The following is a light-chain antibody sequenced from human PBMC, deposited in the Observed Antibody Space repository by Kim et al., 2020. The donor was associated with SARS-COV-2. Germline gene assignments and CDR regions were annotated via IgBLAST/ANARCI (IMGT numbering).Light chain of an antibody. CDR3: QHLSSPLT. Sequence: SASVGNRVTIPCRASQDISTYLAWYQQKPGKAPNLLICAASTLQSGVPSRFSGRGSGTEFTLTISSLQPEDFATYYCQHLSSPLTFGGGTKVDIK. CDR2: AAS. V-gene: IGKV1-9*01. J-gene: IGKJ4*01. CDR1: QDISTY.